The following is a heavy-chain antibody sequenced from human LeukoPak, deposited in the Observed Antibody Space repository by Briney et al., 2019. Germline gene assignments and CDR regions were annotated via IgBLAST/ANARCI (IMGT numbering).Heavy chain of an antibody. Sequence: SEPLSLTCTVSGGSISSGGYYWSWIRKHPGKGLEWIGYIYHSGSTYYNPSLKSRVTISVDTSKNQFSLKLSSVTAADTAVYYCARDPVYYYDSSGYWGQGTLVTVSS. CDR1: GGSISSGGYY. J-gene: IGHJ4*02. CDR3: ARDPVYYYDSSGY. D-gene: IGHD3-22*01. CDR2: IYHSGST. V-gene: IGHV4-31*03.